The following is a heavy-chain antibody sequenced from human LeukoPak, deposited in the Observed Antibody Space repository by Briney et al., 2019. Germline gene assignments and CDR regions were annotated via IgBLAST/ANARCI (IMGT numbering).Heavy chain of an antibody. Sequence: GGSLRLSCAASGFIFNDYYMSWIRQAPGKGLEWLSYISRTGNTIYYRDSVKGRFTISRDNANNLLHLQMDNLRAEDTAVYYCARDFKPLSYCGGDCYYPSFVDYWGQGTLVTVSS. D-gene: IGHD2-21*01. CDR3: ARDFKPLSYCGGDCYYPSFVDY. V-gene: IGHV3-11*04. J-gene: IGHJ4*02. CDR1: GFIFNDYY. CDR2: ISRTGNTI.